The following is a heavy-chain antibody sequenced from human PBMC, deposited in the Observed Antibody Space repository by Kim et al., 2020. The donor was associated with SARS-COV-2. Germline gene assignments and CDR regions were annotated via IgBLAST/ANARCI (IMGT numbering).Heavy chain of an antibody. D-gene: IGHD3-9*01. V-gene: IGHV3-73*01. Sequence: GGSLRLSCAASGFTFSGSTMHWVRQASGKGLEWVGRIRSKANSYATAYAASVKGRFTISRDDSQNTAYLQMNSLKTEDTAVYYCTRVNPISGGLDDAFDIWGQGTMVTVSS. CDR1: GFTFSGST. CDR3: TRVNPISGGLDDAFDI. CDR2: IRSKANSYAT. J-gene: IGHJ3*02.